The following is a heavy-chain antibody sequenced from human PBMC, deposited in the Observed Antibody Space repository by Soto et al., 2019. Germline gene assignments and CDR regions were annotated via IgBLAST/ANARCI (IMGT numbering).Heavy chain of an antibody. V-gene: IGHV3-48*01. CDR3: AWCTVTTELGY. J-gene: IGHJ4*02. D-gene: IGHD4-17*01. CDR2: ISSSSSTI. CDR1: GFTFSSYS. Sequence: EVQLVESVGGLVQPGGSLRLSCAASGFTFSSYSMNWVRQAPGKGLEWVSYISSSSSTIYYTDSVKGRFTISRDNAKNSLYLQMNSLRAEDTAVYYCAWCTVTTELGYWGQGTLVTDSS.